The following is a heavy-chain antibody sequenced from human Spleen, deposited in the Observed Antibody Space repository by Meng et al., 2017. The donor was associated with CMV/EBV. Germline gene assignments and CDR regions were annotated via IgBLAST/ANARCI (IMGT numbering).Heavy chain of an antibody. CDR1: GFTFSDYY. CDR3: ARETYCSSTSCSDY. CDR2: ISSSGGTI. D-gene: IGHD2-2*01. V-gene: IGHV3-11*01. J-gene: IGHJ4*02. Sequence: GESLKISCAASGFTFSDYYMSWIRQAPGKGLEWVSYISSSGGTIYYADSVKGRFTISRDNAKNSLYLQMNSLRAEDTAVYYCARETYCSSTSCSDYWGQGTLVTVSS.